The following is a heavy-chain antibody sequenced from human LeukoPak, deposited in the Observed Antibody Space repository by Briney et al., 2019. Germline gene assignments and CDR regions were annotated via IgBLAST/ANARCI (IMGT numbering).Heavy chain of an antibody. CDR2: IYNNGHT. Sequence: SETLSLTCSVSGYSISSGDYWGLIRQSPGGGLQWLANIYNNGHTYSNPSLGGRVSMSVDTSKNQFSLKLSSVTAADTAVYYCARGVQQLVWGQGTLVTVSS. J-gene: IGHJ4*02. V-gene: IGHV4-38-2*02. CDR1: GYSISSGDY. CDR3: ARGVQQLV. D-gene: IGHD6-13*01.